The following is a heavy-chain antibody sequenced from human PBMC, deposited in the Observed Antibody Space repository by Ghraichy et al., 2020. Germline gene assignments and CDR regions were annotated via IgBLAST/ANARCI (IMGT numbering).Heavy chain of an antibody. D-gene: IGHD6-19*01. CDR2: ISSSSSYI. J-gene: IGHJ3*02. Sequence: GGSLRLSCAASGFTFSSYSMNWVRQAPGKGLEWVSSISSSSSYIYYADSVKGRFTISRDNAKNSLYLQMNSLRAEDTAVYYCAGSRRLVLDAFDIWGQGTMVTVSS. V-gene: IGHV3-21*01. CDR1: GFTFSSYS. CDR3: AGSRRLVLDAFDI.